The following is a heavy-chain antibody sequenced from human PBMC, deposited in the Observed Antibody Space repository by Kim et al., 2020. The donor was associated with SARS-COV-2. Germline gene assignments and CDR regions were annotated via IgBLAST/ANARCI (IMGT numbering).Heavy chain of an antibody. CDR1: GFTFSSYS. J-gene: IGHJ4*01. D-gene: IGHD3-16*01. CDR2: ISSNSSNI. CDR3: ASALGGTCDY. V-gene: IGHV3-21*01. Sequence: GGSLRLSCAASGFTFSSYSMNWVRQAPGKGLEWVSSISSNSSNIYYADSVKGRFTTSRDNAKKSLYLQMNSLRAEDTAVYYCASALGGTCDYWGHGTLVT.